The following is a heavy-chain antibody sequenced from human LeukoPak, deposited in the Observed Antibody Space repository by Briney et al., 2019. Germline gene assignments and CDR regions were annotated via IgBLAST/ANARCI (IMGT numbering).Heavy chain of an antibody. CDR2: ISYDGSNQ. CDR3: ARGAYSSSWYTY. D-gene: IGHD6-13*01. CDR1: GFTFSSYG. J-gene: IGHJ4*02. Sequence: PGGSLRLSCTASGFTFSSYGMHWVRQAPGKGLEWVAVISYDGSNQYYVDSVRGRFTISRDNSKNTLYLQMNSLRAEDTAVYYCARGAYSSSWYTYWGQGTLVTVSS. V-gene: IGHV3-30*03.